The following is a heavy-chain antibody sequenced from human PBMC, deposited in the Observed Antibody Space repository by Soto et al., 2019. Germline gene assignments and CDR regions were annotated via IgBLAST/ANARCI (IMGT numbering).Heavy chain of an antibody. CDR2: INPNSGGT. V-gene: IGHV1-2*04. Sequence: ASVKVSCKASGYTFTGYYMHWVRQAPGQGLEWMGWINPNSGGTNYAQKFQGWVTMTRDTSISTAYMELSRLRSDDTAVYYGARESISYGYDYWGQGTLVTVSS. D-gene: IGHD5-18*01. CDR1: GYTFTGYY. CDR3: ARESISYGYDY. J-gene: IGHJ4*02.